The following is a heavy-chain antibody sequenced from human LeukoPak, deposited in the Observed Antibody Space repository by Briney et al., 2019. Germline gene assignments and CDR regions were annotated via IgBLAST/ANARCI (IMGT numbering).Heavy chain of an antibody. CDR2: INHSGST. CDR3: ARLSRGVLRYFDWFGLGLDY. D-gene: IGHD3-9*01. V-gene: IGHV4-34*01. CDR1: GGSFSGYY. J-gene: IGHJ4*02. Sequence: PSETLSLTCAVYGGSFSGYYWSWIRQPPGKGLEWIGEINHSGSTNYNPSLKSRVTISVDTSKSQFSLKLSSVTAADTAVYYCARLSRGVLRYFDWFGLGLDYWGQGTLVTVSS.